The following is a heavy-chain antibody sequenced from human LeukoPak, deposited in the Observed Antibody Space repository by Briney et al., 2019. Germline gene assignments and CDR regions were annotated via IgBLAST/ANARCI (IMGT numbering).Heavy chain of an antibody. D-gene: IGHD3-22*01. CDR1: GGSISSGGYY. Sequence: PSETLPLTCTVSGGSISSGGYYWSWIRQHPGKGLEWIGYIYYSGSTYYNPSLKSRVTISVDTSKNQFSLKLSSVTAADTAVYYCARLGASSGFYYWFDPWGQGTLVTVSS. J-gene: IGHJ5*02. CDR2: IYYSGST. CDR3: ARLGASSGFYYWFDP. V-gene: IGHV4-31*03.